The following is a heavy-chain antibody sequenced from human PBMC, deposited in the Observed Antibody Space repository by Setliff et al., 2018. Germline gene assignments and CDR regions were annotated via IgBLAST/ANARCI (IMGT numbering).Heavy chain of an antibody. D-gene: IGHD3-10*01. CDR3: AREQFVGDY. Sequence: PGGSLRLSCAASGFTFGSYWMTWVRQAPGKGLEWVANIKEDGSEQYYVNSVWGRFSISRDNARNSLYLQMNSLRAEDTAVYYCAREQFVGDYWGQGTLVTVSS. CDR2: IKEDGSEQ. V-gene: IGHV3-7*03. J-gene: IGHJ4*02. CDR1: GFTFGSYW.